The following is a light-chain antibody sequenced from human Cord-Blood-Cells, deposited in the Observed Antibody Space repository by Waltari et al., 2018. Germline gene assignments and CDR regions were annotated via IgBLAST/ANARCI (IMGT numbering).Light chain of an antibody. V-gene: IGLV2-23*02. CDR2: EVS. CDR3: CSYAGSSTHV. CDR1: SSDVGSYNL. Sequence: QSALTQPASVSGSPGQSITISCTGTSSDVGSYNLVSCYQQHPGKAPKLMIYEVSKRPSGVSNRFSGSKSGNTASLTISGLQAEDEADYYCCSYAGSSTHVFGTGTKVTVL. J-gene: IGLJ1*01.